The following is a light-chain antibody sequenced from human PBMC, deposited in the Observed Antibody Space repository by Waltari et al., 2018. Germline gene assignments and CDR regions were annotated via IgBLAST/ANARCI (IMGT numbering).Light chain of an antibody. CDR2: SAS. CDR3: QQSWDAPRT. J-gene: IGKJ1*01. V-gene: IGKV1-39*01. Sequence: DVQMTQSPSSLSASVGDRVTINCRASQGIGYHLNCYQRQTGRGPRLLICSASILERGVPSRFSGSGYGTDFTLTISGLQPDDFGTYFCQQSWDAPRTFGQGTKVELK. CDR1: QGIGYH.